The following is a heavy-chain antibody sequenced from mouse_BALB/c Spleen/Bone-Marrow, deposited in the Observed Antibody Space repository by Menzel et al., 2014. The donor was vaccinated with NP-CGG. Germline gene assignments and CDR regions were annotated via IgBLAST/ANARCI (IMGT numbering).Heavy chain of an antibody. V-gene: IGHV5-12*02. CDR2: ISNDGGSST. CDR3: ASPGTY. D-gene: IGHD4-1*01. J-gene: IGHJ3*01. Sequence: EVKLMESGGGLVQPGGSLKLSCATSGFAFSDYYMYWVRQTPEKRLEWVAYISNDGGSSTYYPDTVKGRFTISRDNAKNTLYLQMSRLKSEDTAMYYCASPGTYWGQGTLVTVSA. CDR1: GFAFSDYY.